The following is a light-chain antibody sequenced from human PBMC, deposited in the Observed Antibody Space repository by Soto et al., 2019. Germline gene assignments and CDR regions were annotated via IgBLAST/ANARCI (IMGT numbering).Light chain of an antibody. CDR3: QQRSNWPGT. CDR1: QSVSSY. V-gene: IGKV3-11*01. CDR2: DAS. J-gene: IGKJ1*01. Sequence: MVLTQSPATLSLARGGRSTLSCRASQSVSSYLAWYQQKPGQAPGLLIYDASNRATGIPARFSGSGSGTDFTLTISSLEPEDFAVYYWQQRSNWPGTFGQGTKVDIK.